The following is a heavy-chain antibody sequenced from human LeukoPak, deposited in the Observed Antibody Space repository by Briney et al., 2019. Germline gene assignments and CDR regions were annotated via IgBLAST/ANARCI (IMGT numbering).Heavy chain of an antibody. V-gene: IGHV3-48*03. Sequence: GGSLRLSCAASGFTFSTYEINRVRQAPGKGLEWISYISGSADTAYYADSVKGRFTMSRDNARNSLYLQMNSLGAEDTAVYYCTRVGQSYSTSGQALDHWGQGTLVTVSS. CDR2: ISGSADTA. J-gene: IGHJ4*02. D-gene: IGHD2-8*01. CDR1: GFTFSTYE. CDR3: TRVGQSYSTSGQALDH.